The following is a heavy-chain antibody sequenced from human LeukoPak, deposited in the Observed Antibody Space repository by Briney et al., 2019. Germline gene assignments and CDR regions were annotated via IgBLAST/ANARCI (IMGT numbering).Heavy chain of an antibody. V-gene: IGHV4-34*01. Sequence: SETLSITCAVYGGSFSGYYWSWIRQPPGKGLEWIGEINHSGSTNYNPSLKSRVTISVDTSKNQFSLKLSSVTAADTAVYYCARGLHGLRFLEWLSRGFDPWGQGTLVTVSS. CDR2: INHSGST. CDR1: GGSFSGYY. D-gene: IGHD3-3*01. J-gene: IGHJ5*02. CDR3: ARGLHGLRFLEWLSRGFDP.